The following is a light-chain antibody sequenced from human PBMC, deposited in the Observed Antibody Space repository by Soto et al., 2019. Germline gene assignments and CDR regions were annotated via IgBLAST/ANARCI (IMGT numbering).Light chain of an antibody. CDR3: QQRSNWPRT. Sequence: EIVLTQSPATLSLSPGERATLSCRASQSVSSYLAWYQQKPGQAPRLLIYDDSNRATGIPARFSGSGSGTDFTLPISSLQPEDFAVYYCQQRSNWPRTFGQGTKVEIK. J-gene: IGKJ1*01. CDR1: QSVSSY. V-gene: IGKV3-11*01. CDR2: DDS.